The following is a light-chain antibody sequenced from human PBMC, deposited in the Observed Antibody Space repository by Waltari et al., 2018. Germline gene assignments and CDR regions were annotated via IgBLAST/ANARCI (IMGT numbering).Light chain of an antibody. V-gene: IGKV3-20*01. CDR2: AAS. CDR1: QSIGRS. CDR3: QHYVRLPAT. J-gene: IGKJ1*01. Sequence: EIVLTQSPGTLSLSPGERVTLSCRASQSIGRSLAWYQQKPGQAPRLLIYAASSRATGIPDRFSGGGSGTDFSLTISRLEPEDFAVYYCQHYVRLPATFGQGTKVEIK.